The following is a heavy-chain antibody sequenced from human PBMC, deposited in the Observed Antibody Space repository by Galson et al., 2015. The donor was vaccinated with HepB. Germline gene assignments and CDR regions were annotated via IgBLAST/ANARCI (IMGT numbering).Heavy chain of an antibody. J-gene: IGHJ5*02. CDR1: GFTFGDYA. D-gene: IGHD2-15*01. V-gene: IGHV3-49*03. CDR2: IRSKAYGGTT. Sequence: SLRLSGAASGFTFGDYAMRWFRQAPGRGLEWVGFIRSKAYGGTTEYAASVKGRFTISRDDSKSIAYLQMNSLKTEDTAVYYCTRDGDGSGFIGGWFDPWGQGTLVTVSS. CDR3: TRDGDGSGFIGGWFDP.